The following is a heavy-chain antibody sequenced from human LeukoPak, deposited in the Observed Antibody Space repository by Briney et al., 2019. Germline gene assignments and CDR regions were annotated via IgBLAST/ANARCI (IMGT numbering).Heavy chain of an antibody. J-gene: IGHJ4*02. CDR2: IYTTGTT. V-gene: IGHV4-4*07. D-gene: IGHD2-15*01. CDR1: GDSISGTY. Sequence: PSETLSLTCTVSGDSISGTYWSWIRQSAGKGLEWIGRIYTTGTTNYNPSLKSRLTMSVDTSKKQFSLKLRSVTAADTAVYYCATVGGEGGFLHYWGQGALVAVSS. CDR3: ATVGGEGGFLHY.